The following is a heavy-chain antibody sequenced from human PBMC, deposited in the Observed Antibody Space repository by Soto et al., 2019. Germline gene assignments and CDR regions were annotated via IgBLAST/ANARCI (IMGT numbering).Heavy chain of an antibody. CDR1: GGSFSGYY. CDR2: INHSGST. D-gene: IGHD3-22*01. CDR3: ARVGYYYDSSGFNT. J-gene: IGHJ5*02. Sequence: QVQLQQWGAGLLKPSETLSLTCAVYGGSFSGYYWSWIRQPPGKGLEWIGEINHSGSTNYNPSLKRRVTISVDTSKNQFSLKLSSVTAADTAVYYCARVGYYYDSSGFNTWGQGTLVTVSS. V-gene: IGHV4-34*01.